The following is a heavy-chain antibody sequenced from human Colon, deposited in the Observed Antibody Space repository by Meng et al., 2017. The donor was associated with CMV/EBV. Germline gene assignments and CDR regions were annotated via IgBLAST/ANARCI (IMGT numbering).Heavy chain of an antibody. J-gene: IGHJ4*02. CDR1: GYTFTGYY. CDR2: INPNSGGT. V-gene: IGHV1-2*02. D-gene: IGHD3-10*01. Sequence: QVPQVPSGAQVKKPGASVKVSCQSSGYTFTGYYMHWVRQAPGQGLEWMGWINPNSGGTNYAQRFQGRVTMTRDTSISTAYMELSRLRSDDTAVYYCARDLRVWFGEFKNWGQGTLVTVSS. CDR3: ARDLRVWFGEFKN.